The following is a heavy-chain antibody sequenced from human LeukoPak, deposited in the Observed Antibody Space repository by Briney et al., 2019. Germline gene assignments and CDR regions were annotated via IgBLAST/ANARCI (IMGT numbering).Heavy chain of an antibody. D-gene: IGHD1-26*01. J-gene: IGHJ4*02. Sequence: SETLSLTCAVYGGSFSGYYWSWIRQPPGKGLEWIGEINHSGSTNYNPSLKSRVTISVDASKNQFSLKLSSVTAADTAVYYCARVRSGGSYFDPYFDYWGQGTLVTVSS. CDR1: GGSFSGYY. CDR2: INHSGST. V-gene: IGHV4-34*01. CDR3: ARVRSGGSYFDPYFDY.